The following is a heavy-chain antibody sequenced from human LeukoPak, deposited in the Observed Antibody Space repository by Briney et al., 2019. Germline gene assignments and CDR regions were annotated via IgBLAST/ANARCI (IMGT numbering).Heavy chain of an antibody. CDR3: ARVWGLAVAGGEIEY. V-gene: IGHV3-7*02. Sequence: GGSLRLSCATSGFTFSSSWMSWVRQVPGKGLEWVANIKEDGSDKYYLGSVKGRFTISRDNAKNSLYLQMNSLRDEDTAVYYCARVWGLAVAGGEIEYWGQGTLVTVSS. D-gene: IGHD6-13*01. CDR1: GFTFSSSW. CDR2: IKEDGSDK. J-gene: IGHJ4*02.